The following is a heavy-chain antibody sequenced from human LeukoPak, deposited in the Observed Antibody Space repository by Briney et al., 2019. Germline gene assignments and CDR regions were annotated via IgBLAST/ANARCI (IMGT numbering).Heavy chain of an antibody. CDR3: AKSHYYDSSGYYGDVGIDY. CDR2: ISGSGGST. J-gene: IGHJ4*02. D-gene: IGHD3-22*01. CDR1: GFTFSSYA. Sequence: GGSLRLSCAASGFTFSSYAMSWVRQAPGKGLEWVSAISGSGGSTYYADSVKGRFTISRDNSKNTLYLQMNSLRAEDTDVYYCAKSHYYDSSGYYGDVGIDYWGQGTLVTVSS. V-gene: IGHV3-23*01.